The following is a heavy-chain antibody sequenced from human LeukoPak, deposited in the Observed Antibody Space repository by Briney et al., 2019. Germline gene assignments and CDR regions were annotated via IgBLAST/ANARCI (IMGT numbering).Heavy chain of an antibody. CDR1: GYSFTSYW. V-gene: IGHV5-51*01. J-gene: IGHJ6*03. D-gene: IGHD6-25*01. CDR3: ARHLATPSATGGYYYYMDV. Sequence: GESLKISCQGSGYSFTSYWIGWVRQMSGKGLEWMGIIYPGDYDTRYSPSFQGQVTISADKSISTAYLQWSSLKASDTAMYYCARHLATPSATGGYYYYMDVWGKGTTVTVSS. CDR2: IYPGDYDT.